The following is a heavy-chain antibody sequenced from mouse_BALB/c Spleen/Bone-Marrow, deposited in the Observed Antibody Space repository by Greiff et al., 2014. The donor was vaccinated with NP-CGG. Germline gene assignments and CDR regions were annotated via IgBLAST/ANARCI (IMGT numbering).Heavy chain of an antibody. V-gene: IGHV2-6-2*01. CDR3: ARHDNDGYYLAY. CDR2: IWSDGST. CDR1: GFSLTSYG. D-gene: IGHD2-3*01. J-gene: IGHJ3*01. Sequence: VQLQQSGPDLVAPSQSLSITCTVSGFSLTSYGVHWVRQPPGKGLEWLVVIWSDGSTTYNSALKSGLSISKDNSKSQVFLKMNSLQTDDTAMYYCARHDNDGYYLAYWGQGTLVTVSA.